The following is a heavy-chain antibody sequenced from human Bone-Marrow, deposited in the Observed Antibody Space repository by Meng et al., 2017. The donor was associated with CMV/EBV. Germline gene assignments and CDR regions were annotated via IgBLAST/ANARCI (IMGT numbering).Heavy chain of an antibody. V-gene: IGHV3-30*02. CDR3: AKGSSPLLRYYFDY. J-gene: IGHJ4*02. CDR2: IRYDGSNK. CDR1: GFTFSSYA. D-gene: IGHD6-6*01. Sequence: GESLKISCAASGFTFSSYAMHWVRQAPGKGLEWVAFIRYDGSNKYYADSVKGRFTISRDNSKNTLYLQMNSLRAEDTAVYYCAKGSSPLLRYYFDYWGQGTLVTVSS.